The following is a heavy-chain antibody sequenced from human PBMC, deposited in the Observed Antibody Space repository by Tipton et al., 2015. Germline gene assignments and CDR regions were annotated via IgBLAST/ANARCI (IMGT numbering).Heavy chain of an antibody. CDR2: MNPNSGNT. J-gene: IGHJ4*02. CDR1: GYRFTTYE. CDR3: ARGGLRGTFFDY. V-gene: IGHV1-8*01. D-gene: IGHD1-1*01. Sequence: QLVQSGAEVKKPGASVKVSCKASGYRFTTYEINWVRQAPGQGLEWMGWMNPNSGNTGYAPRFQGRVTLTRNTSINSAYLELNSLRSEDSAVYCCARGGLRGTFFDYWGPGALVPVSS.